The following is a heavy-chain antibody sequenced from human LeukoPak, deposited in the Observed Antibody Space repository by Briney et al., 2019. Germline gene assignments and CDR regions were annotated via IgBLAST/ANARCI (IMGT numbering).Heavy chain of an antibody. J-gene: IGHJ4*02. CDR2: IYTSGST. CDR3: AATYTVTNFRVGRTLFDY. Sequence: NASETLSLTCTVSGGSISSGSYYWSWIRQPAGKGLEWIGRIYTSGSTNYNPSLKSRVTISVDTSKNQFSLKLSSVTAADTAVYYCAATYTVTNFRVGRTLFDYWGQGTLVTVSS. D-gene: IGHD4-17*01. CDR1: GGSISSGSYY. V-gene: IGHV4-61*02.